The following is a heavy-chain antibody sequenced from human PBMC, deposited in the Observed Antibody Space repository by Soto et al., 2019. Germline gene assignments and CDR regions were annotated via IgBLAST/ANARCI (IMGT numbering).Heavy chain of an antibody. CDR2: ISSSGYFM. Sequence: EVQLVESGGGLVKPGGSLRLSCAASGFNFSDYSMNWVRQAPGKGLEWVSSISSSGYFMHYADSVRGRFIISKDSTKNSLYRQINNLRAEDTAVYYCARGEYSSPSVLDYWGQGTLVTVSS. J-gene: IGHJ4*02. D-gene: IGHD5-18*01. CDR3: ARGEYSSPSVLDY. CDR1: GFNFSDYS. V-gene: IGHV3-21*01.